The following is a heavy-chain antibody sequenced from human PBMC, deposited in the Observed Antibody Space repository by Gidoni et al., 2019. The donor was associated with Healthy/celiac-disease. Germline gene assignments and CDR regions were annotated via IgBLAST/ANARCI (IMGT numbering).Heavy chain of an antibody. CDR2: IIPIFGTA. D-gene: IGHD6-19*01. CDR1: GGTFSSYA. CDR3: ARGQPSSGWSPQNYYYYGMDV. V-gene: IGHV1-69*01. Sequence: QVQLVQSGAEVQKPGSSVKVSCKASGGTFSSYAISWVRQAPGQGLEWMGGIIPIFGTANYAQKFQGRVTITADESTSTAYMELSSLRSEDTAVYYCARGQPSSGWSPQNYYYYGMDVWGQGTTVTVSS. J-gene: IGHJ6*02.